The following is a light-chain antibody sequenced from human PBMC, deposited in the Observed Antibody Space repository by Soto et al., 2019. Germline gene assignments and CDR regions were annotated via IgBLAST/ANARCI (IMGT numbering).Light chain of an antibody. CDR3: SSYAGSSNV. J-gene: IGLJ1*01. CDR1: SSDVGGYNY. Sequence: QSVLTQPPSASGSPGQSVAISCTGTSSDVGGYNYVSWYQQHPGKSPKLIIYEVNKRPSVVPDRFSGSKSGNTASLTVSGLQAEDEADYYCSSYAGSSNVFGTGTKLTVL. V-gene: IGLV2-8*01. CDR2: EVN.